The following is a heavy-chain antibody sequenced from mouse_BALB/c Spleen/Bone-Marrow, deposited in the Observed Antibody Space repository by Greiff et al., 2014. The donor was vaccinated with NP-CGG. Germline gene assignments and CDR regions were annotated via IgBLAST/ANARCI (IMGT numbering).Heavy chain of an antibody. CDR1: GFTFSSYG. D-gene: IGHD1-1*01. CDR3: ARVYGWYFDV. Sequence: EVQRGESGGGLVQPGGSLKLSCVVSGFTFSSYGMSWVRQTPDKRLELVATINNNGGSTYYPDSVKGQFTISRDNAKNTLYLQMSSLKSEDTAMYYCARVYGWYFDVWGAGTTVTVSS. V-gene: IGHV5-6-3*01. CDR2: INNNGGST. J-gene: IGHJ1*01.